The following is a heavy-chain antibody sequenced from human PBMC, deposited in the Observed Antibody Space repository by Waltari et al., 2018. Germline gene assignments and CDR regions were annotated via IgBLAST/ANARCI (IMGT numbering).Heavy chain of an antibody. J-gene: IGHJ4*02. CDR3: ARDRDSWKIDY. CDR2: IYTSGST. D-gene: IGHD1-1*01. V-gene: IGHV4-4*07. CDR1: GGCIGGCH. Sequence: AQSQESAPGLVKPSATLSLVGPLSGGCIGGCHWFWIRQPAGKGLEWIGRIYTSGSTNYNPSLKSRVTMSVDTSKNQFSLKLSSVTAADTAVYYCARDRDSWKIDYWGQGTLVTVSS.